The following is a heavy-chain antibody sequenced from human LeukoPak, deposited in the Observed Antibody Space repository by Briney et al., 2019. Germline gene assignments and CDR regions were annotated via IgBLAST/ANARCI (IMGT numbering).Heavy chain of an antibody. V-gene: IGHV1-46*01. CDR2: INPSGGST. Sequence: ASVKVSCNASGYTFTSYYMHWVRQAPGQGLEWMGIINPSGGSTSYAQKFQGRVTMTRDTSTSTVYMELSSLRSEDTAVYYCAREDCSGGSCYYGMYVWGQGTTVTVSS. D-gene: IGHD2-15*01. CDR1: GYTFTSYY. J-gene: IGHJ6*02. CDR3: AREDCSGGSCYYGMYV.